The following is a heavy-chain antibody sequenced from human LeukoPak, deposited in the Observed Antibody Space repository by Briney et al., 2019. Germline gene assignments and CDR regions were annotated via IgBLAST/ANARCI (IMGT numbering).Heavy chain of an antibody. CDR2: INTNTGNP. CDR1: GYTFTSYA. V-gene: IGHV7-4-1*02. Sequence: ASVKVSCKASGYTFTSYAMNWVRQAPGQGLEWMGWINTNTGNPTYAQGFTGRFVFSLDTSVSTAYLQISSLKAEDTAVYYCAREYCSGGSCYRTGGNWFDPWGQGTLVTVSS. J-gene: IGHJ5*02. CDR3: AREYCSGGSCYRTGGNWFDP. D-gene: IGHD2-15*01.